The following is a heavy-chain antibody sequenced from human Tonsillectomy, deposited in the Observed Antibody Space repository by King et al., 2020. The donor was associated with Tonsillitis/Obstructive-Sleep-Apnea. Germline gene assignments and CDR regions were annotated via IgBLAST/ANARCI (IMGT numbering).Heavy chain of an antibody. CDR1: GFAFSRYS. CDR2: ISYDGNNK. D-gene: IGHD3-16*01. J-gene: IGHJ3*02. CDR3: ARERHMMITCGYQAAFEI. Sequence: VQLVESGGGVVQPGRSLRLSCAASGFAFSRYSMYWVRQTPGQGLEWVAVISYDGNNKDYGDSVKGRFTISRDSSENSLYLHMNSLRAEDTAVYYCARERHMMITCGYQAAFEIWGQGTMVTVSS. V-gene: IGHV3-30*01.